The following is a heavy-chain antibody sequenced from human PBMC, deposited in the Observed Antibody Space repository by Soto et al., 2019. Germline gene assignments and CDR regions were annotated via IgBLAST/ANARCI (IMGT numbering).Heavy chain of an antibody. V-gene: IGHV4-4*02. CDR3: GXDVGNYYDSSPTGQFDF. CDR2: IHHSGTT. D-gene: IGHD3-22*01. J-gene: IGHJ4*02. Sequence: PSETLSLTCAVSGVSISTSHWWSWVRQSPGKGLEWIGEIHHSGTTNSNPSLKNRVTMSVDKSKNQFSLKLNSVTAADTALYYCGXDVGNYYDSSPTGQFDFWGQGTLVTVSS. CDR1: GVSISTSHW.